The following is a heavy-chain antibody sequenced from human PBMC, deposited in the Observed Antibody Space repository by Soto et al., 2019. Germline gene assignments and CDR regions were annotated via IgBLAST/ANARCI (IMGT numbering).Heavy chain of an antibody. CDR1: GFTFSSYA. CDR2: ISGSGGST. Sequence: GESLKISCAASGFTFSSYAMSWVRQAPGKGLEWVSAISGSGGSTYYADSVKGRFTISRDNSKNTLYLQMNSLRAEDTAVYYCAKGKFPGGFGELSGYYMDVWGKGTTVTVSS. D-gene: IGHD3-10*01. J-gene: IGHJ6*03. CDR3: AKGKFPGGFGELSGYYMDV. V-gene: IGHV3-23*01.